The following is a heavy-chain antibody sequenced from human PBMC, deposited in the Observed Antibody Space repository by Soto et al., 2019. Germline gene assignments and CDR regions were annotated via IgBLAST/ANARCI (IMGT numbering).Heavy chain of an antibody. CDR1: GETFAIFA. CDR2: IIPTIGTT. D-gene: IGHD5-12*01. V-gene: IGHV1-69*12. J-gene: IGHJ4*02. CDR3: ARDLGSGYDPGDY. Sequence: QVQLVQSGAEVKKPGPSVKVSCKASGETFAIFAISWVRQAPGQGLEWMGGIIPTIGTTNYAQRFQGRITITGDESTGTAYMELSSLKSEDTAVYYCARDLGSGYDPGDYWGQGTLVTVSS.